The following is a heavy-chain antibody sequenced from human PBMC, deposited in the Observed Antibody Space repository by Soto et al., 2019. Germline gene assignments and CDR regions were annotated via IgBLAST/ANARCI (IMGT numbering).Heavy chain of an antibody. V-gene: IGHV4-59*01. J-gene: IGHJ6*02. CDR2: MYNTGST. CDR3: ARDLWGYCGTDCYPLDV. D-gene: IGHD2-21*02. Sequence: QVQLQESGPGLVKPSETLSLTCTVSGGSISRYYWSWIRQPPGKGLEWIGYMYNTGSTVYNPSFQSRVTISVATSTNHFPLKLNSVTAADTAVYYCARDLWGYCGTDCYPLDVWGQGTTVTVSS. CDR1: GGSISRYY.